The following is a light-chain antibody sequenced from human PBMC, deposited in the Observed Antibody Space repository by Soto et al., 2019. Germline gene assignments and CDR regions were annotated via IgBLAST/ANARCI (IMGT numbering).Light chain of an antibody. CDR3: QQRET. V-gene: IGKV3D-20*02. CDR2: DAS. Sequence: EIGITQCPATLSVSPSERATLSCRASQSVYNNLAWYQQKPGQAPRLLIYDASSRATGVPDRFSGSVSGTDFTLTLSRLEPEDFAVYYCQQRETFGQGTKVDIK. J-gene: IGKJ1*01. CDR1: QSVYNN.